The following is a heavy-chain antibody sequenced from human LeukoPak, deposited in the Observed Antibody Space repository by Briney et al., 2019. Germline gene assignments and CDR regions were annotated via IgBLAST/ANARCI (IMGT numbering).Heavy chain of an antibody. Sequence: PSETLSLTCAVYGGSFSGYYWSWIRQPPGKGLEWIGEINHSGSTNYNPSLKSRVTISVDTSKNQFSLKLSSVTAADTAVYYCARENRLGYCSSTCCLPFDYWGQGTLVTVSS. J-gene: IGHJ4*02. CDR3: ARENRLGYCSSTCCLPFDY. D-gene: IGHD2-2*01. CDR1: GGSFSGYY. CDR2: INHSGST. V-gene: IGHV4-34*01.